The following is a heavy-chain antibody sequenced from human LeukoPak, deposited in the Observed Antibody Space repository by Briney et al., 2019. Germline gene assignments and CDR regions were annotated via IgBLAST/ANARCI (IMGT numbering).Heavy chain of an antibody. J-gene: IGHJ4*02. CDR3: AKDYSNYEYYFDY. CDR2: ISGSGGST. Sequence: GGSLRLSCAASGFTFSSYAMSLVRQAPGKGLEWVSAISGSGGSTYYADSVKGRFTISRDNSKNTLYLQMNSLRAEDTAVYYCAKDYSNYEYYFDYWGQGTLVTVSS. CDR1: GFTFSSYA. V-gene: IGHV3-23*01. D-gene: IGHD4-11*01.